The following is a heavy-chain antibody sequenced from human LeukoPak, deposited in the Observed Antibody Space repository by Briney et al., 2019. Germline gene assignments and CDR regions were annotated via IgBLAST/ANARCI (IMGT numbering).Heavy chain of an antibody. J-gene: IGHJ4*02. V-gene: IGHV3-48*03. CDR3: AKDMVRYSSSWYLAY. Sequence: PGGSLRLSCAASGFNLRSYEMNWVRQAPGKGLEWVSFISSSGTTPYYADSVKGRFTISRDNSKNTLYLQMNSLRAEDTAVYYCAKDMVRYSSSWYLAYWGQGTLVTVSS. CDR1: GFNLRSYE. D-gene: IGHD6-13*01. CDR2: ISSSGTTP.